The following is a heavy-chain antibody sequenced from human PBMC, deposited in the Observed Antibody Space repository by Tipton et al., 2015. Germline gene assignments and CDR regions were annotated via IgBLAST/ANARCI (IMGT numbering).Heavy chain of an antibody. CDR2: IYYSGST. CDR3: ARARGRHGGLFDS. V-gene: IGHV4-59*01. Sequence: TLSLTCTVSGGSISSYYWSWIRQPPGKGLEWIGYIYYSGSTNYNPSLKSRVTISVDTSKNQFSLKLSSVTAADTAVYYCARARGRHGGLFDSWGQGILVTVSS. CDR1: GGSISSYY. J-gene: IGHJ4*02. D-gene: IGHD4-23*01.